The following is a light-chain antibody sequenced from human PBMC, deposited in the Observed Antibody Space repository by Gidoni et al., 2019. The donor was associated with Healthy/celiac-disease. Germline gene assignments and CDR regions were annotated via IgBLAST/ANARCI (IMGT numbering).Light chain of an antibody. V-gene: IGKV1-8*01. CDR2: AAS. CDR1: QGISSY. Sequence: AIRMTQSPSSFSASTGDRVTITCRASQGISSYLAWYQQQPGKAPKLLIYAASTLQSGVPSRFSGSGSVTDFTLTISCLQSEDFATYYCQQYYSYPYTFGQGTKLEIK. J-gene: IGKJ2*01. CDR3: QQYYSYPYT.